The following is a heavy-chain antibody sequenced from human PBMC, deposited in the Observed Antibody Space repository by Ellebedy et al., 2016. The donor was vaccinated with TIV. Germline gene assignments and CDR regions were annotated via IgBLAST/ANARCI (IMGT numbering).Heavy chain of an antibody. D-gene: IGHD2-8*01. CDR1: GASISSGDHY. V-gene: IGHV4-30-4*01. J-gene: IGHJ6*02. CDR3: ARRDGVMGSGGYYYYGMDV. Sequence: MPSETLSLTCTVSGASISSGDHYWNWIRQPPGKGPEWIGFLYHIGSTHYNPSFKSRVTISVDTSKNQFYLKLSAVTAADTAVYYCARRDGVMGSGGYYYYGMDVWGQGTTVTVSS. CDR2: LYHIGST.